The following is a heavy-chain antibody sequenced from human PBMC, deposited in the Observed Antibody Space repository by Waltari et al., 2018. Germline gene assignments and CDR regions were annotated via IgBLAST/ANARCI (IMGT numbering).Heavy chain of an antibody. J-gene: IGHJ5*02. D-gene: IGHD1-26*01. CDR1: GFTFSSYG. Sequence: QVQLVESGGGVVQPGRSLRLSCAASGFTFSSYGMHWVRQAPGKGLEWVAVIWYDGSNKYYADSVKGRFTISRDNAKNSLYLQMNSLGAEDTAVYYCARGKSRESNYRWGWFDPWGQGTLVTVSS. CDR3: ARGKSRESNYRWGWFDP. V-gene: IGHV3-33*08. CDR2: IWYDGSNK.